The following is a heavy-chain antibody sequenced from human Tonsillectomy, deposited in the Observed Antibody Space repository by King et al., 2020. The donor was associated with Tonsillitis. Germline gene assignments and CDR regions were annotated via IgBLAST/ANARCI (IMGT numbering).Heavy chain of an antibody. CDR1: GFTFSSYG. V-gene: IGHV3-33*01. CDR2: IWYDGSNK. CDR3: ARSIQSANSDAFDI. J-gene: IGHJ3*02. D-gene: IGHD2/OR15-2a*01. Sequence: VQLVESGGGVVQPGRSLRLSCAASGFTFSSYGMHWARQAPGKGLEWVAAIWYDGSNKYFVDSLKGRFTISRDNSKNILYLQMDSLRAEDTAMYHCARSIQSANSDAFDIWGQGTMVTVSS.